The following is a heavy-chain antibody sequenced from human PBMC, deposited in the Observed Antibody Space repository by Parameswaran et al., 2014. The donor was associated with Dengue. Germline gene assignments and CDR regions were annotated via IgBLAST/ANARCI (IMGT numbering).Heavy chain of an antibody. J-gene: IGHJ4*02. V-gene: IGHV1-2*06. CDR3: ARDGGSYAPDY. Sequence: WVRQAPGQRLEWMGRINPSSGGTIYAEKFQGRVTMTRDTSISTAYMELSRLRSDDTAVYFCARDGGSYAPDYWGQGTLVTVSS. D-gene: IGHD3-16*01. CDR2: INPSSGGT.